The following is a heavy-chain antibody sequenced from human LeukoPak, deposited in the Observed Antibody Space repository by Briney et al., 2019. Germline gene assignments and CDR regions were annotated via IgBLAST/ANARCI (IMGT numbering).Heavy chain of an antibody. CDR3: ARVRDSAVYADDAFDI. CDR2: IVVGSGNT. Sequence: TSAKVSCKASGFTFTSSAVQWVRQARGQCLEWIGWIVVGSGNTNYAQKFQERVTITRDMSTSTAYMELSSLRSEDTAVYYCARVRDSAVYADDAFDIWGQGTLVTVSS. V-gene: IGHV1-58*01. CDR1: GFTFTSSA. D-gene: IGHD2-8*01. J-gene: IGHJ3*02.